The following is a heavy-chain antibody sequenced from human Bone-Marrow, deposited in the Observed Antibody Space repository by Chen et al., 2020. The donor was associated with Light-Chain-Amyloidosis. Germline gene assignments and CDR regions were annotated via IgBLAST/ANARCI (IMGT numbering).Heavy chain of an antibody. V-gene: IGHV2-5*02. J-gene: IGHJ4*02. CDR3: AHKCSGGSCYNY. CDR2: IYWDDDK. Sequence: QITLQQFRPTLLKPPQTLRLSCTFSGFSPSTSGVGVGWIRQPPGKALEWLALIYWDDDKRYSPSLKSRLTITKDTSKNQVVLTMTNMDPVDTATYYCAHKCSGGSCYNYWGQGTLVTVSS. D-gene: IGHD2-15*01. CDR1: GFSPSTSGVG.